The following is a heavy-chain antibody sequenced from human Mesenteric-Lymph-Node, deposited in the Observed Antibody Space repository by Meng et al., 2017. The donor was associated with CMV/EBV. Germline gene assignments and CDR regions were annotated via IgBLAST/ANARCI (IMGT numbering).Heavy chain of an antibody. J-gene: IGHJ3*02. Sequence: VSVKVSCKASGCTFSSYAISWVRQAPGQGLEWMGWISTLSGDTNYAQKLQGRVTMTTDTSTSTAYVELRSLRSDDTAVYYCARIKLRAFDIWGQGTMVTVSS. CDR1: GCTFSSYA. CDR2: ISTLSGDT. CDR3: ARIKLRAFDI. D-gene: IGHD3-10*01. V-gene: IGHV1-18*01.